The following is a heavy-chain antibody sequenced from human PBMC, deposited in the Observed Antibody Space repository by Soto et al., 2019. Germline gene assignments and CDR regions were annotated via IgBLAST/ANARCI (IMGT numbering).Heavy chain of an antibody. Sequence: SQTLTLTSAISVDSVSSNAAAWKWIRSAPSRGLEWLGRTYYRSNWRHDYAVSVKSRITFNPDTSKNHFSLQLNSVTPDDTAVYYCARGVAGSGFDLWGQGTLVTVPP. CDR3: ARGVAGSGFDL. V-gene: IGHV6-1*01. CDR2: TYYRSNWRH. J-gene: IGHJ4*02. D-gene: IGHD6-19*01. CDR1: VDSVSSNAAA.